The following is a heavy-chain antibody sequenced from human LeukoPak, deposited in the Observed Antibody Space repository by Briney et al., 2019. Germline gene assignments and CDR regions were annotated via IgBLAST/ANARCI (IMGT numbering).Heavy chain of an antibody. CDR3: ATIRLGIGGYFDY. D-gene: IGHD7-27*01. Sequence: GGSLRLSCAASGFTFSSYGMHWVRQAPGKGLEWVAVISYDGSNKYYADSVKGRFTISRDNSKNTLYLQMNSLRAEDTAVYYCATIRLGIGGYFDYWGQGTLVTVSS. J-gene: IGHJ4*02. CDR2: ISYDGSNK. V-gene: IGHV3-30*03. CDR1: GFTFSSYG.